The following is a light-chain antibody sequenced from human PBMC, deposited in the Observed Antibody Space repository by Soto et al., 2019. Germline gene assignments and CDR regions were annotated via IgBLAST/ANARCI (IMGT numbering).Light chain of an antibody. CDR2: GAS. Sequence: EIVLTQSPGTLSLSLGESATLSCRASQSVNSGYVGWYQQKPGQAPRLLIYGASSMATGIPDRFSGTGSGTDFTLTISRLEPDDFAVYYCQHYGNSPLTFGQGTKLEIK. J-gene: IGKJ2*01. CDR1: QSVNSGY. CDR3: QHYGNSPLT. V-gene: IGKV3-20*01.